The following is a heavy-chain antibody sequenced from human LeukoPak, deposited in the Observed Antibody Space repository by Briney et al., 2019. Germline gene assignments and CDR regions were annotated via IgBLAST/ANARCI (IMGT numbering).Heavy chain of an antibody. V-gene: IGHV3-7*01. CDR2: IMNDGSEK. D-gene: IGHD3-3*01. CDR3: ATDRGWRTSGYYLYYFEY. J-gene: IGHJ4*02. Sequence: GGSLRLSCAASGFTFSNYWMSWVHQAPGKGLEWVASIMNDGSEKYYVDSVRGRYTISRDNTKNSLYLQMSSLRAEDTAVYYCATDRGWRTSGYYLYYFEYWGQGTLVTFSS. CDR1: GFTFSNYW.